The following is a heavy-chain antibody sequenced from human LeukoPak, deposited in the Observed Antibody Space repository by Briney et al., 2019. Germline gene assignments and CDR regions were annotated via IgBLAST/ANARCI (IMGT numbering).Heavy chain of an antibody. CDR3: AKDRYTKSSWFVFDY. V-gene: IGHV3-30*18. CDR1: GFSFSTYG. J-gene: IGHJ4*02. D-gene: IGHD6-13*01. CDR2: ISYGGTNI. Sequence: PGGSLRLSCVASGFSFSTYGMHWVRQAPGKGLEWVAVISYGGTNIYYADSVKGRLTISRDNSKNTLYLEMDSLRVEDTAVYYCAKDRYTKSSWFVFDYWGQGTLVTVSS.